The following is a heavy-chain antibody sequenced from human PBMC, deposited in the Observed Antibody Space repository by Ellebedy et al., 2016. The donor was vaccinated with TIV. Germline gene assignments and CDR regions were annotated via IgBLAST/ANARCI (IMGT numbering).Heavy chain of an antibody. Sequence: AASVKVSCKASGGTFSSYSISWVRQAPGQGLEWMGGIIPILGTANYAQKFQGRVTITADESTSTAYMELSSLRSEDTAVYYCARGPSPYCGGDCLYFQHWGQGTLVTVSS. J-gene: IGHJ1*01. D-gene: IGHD2-21*02. CDR2: IIPILGTA. CDR1: GGTFSSYS. CDR3: ARGPSPYCGGDCLYFQH. V-gene: IGHV1-69*13.